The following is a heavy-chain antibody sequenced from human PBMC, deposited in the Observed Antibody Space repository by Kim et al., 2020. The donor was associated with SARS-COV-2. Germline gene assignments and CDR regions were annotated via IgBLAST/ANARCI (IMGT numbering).Heavy chain of an antibody. Sequence: YNPSRTSRVTISVDTSKNQFSLKLSSVTAADTAVYYCARQSSLGELSFDYWGQGTLVTVSS. V-gene: IGHV4-39*07. D-gene: IGHD3-16*02. CDR3: ARQSSLGELSFDY. J-gene: IGHJ4*02.